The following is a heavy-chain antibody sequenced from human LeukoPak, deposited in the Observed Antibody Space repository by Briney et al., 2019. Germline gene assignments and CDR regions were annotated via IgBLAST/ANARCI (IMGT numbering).Heavy chain of an antibody. CDR3: ARLGLEVGGPNWFDP. CDR2: IKTDGSEK. V-gene: IGHV3-7*01. D-gene: IGHD1-1*01. Sequence: GGSLRLSCEASGFTFSSYWMSWVRQAPGKGLEWVANIKTDGSEKYYLDSVKGRFTISRDNAKNSLYLQMNSLRVEDTAVYYCARLGLEVGGPNWFDPWGQGTLVTVSS. CDR1: GFTFSSYW. J-gene: IGHJ5*02.